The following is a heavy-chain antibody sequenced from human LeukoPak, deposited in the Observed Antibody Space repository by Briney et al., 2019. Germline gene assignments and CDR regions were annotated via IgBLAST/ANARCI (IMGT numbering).Heavy chain of an antibody. Sequence: GGSLRLSCAASGFTFSSYSMNWVRQAPGRGLEWVSSISSSSSFIYYADSLKGRFTISRDNAKNSLYLQMNSLRAEDTAVYYCARDRIIHGDYGDAFDIWGQGTMVTVSS. CDR1: GFTFSSYS. CDR2: ISSSSSFI. D-gene: IGHD4-17*01. V-gene: IGHV3-21*01. J-gene: IGHJ3*02. CDR3: ARDRIIHGDYGDAFDI.